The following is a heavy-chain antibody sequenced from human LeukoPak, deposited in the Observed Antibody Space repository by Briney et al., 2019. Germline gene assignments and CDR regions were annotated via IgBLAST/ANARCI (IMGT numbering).Heavy chain of an antibody. D-gene: IGHD3-16*02. V-gene: IGHV3-23*01. J-gene: IGHJ4*02. CDR2: ISGSGGST. CDR1: GFTFSSYA. CDR3: ARDGGEYDYVWGSYRPFYFDY. Sequence: GGSLRLSCAASGFTFSSYAMSWVRQAPGKGLEWVSAISGSGGSTYYADSVKGRFTISRDNSKNTLYLQMNSLRAEDTVVYYCARDGGEYDYVWGSYRPFYFDYWGQGTLVTVSS.